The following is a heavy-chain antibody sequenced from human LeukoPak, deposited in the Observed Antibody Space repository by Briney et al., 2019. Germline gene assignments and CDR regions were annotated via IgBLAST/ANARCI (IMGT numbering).Heavy chain of an antibody. D-gene: IGHD4-11*01. Sequence: ASVKVSCKASGYTFTSYDINWVRQATGQGLEWMGWMNPNSGDTGYAQKFQGRVTITRNTSISTAYMELRSLRSDDTAVYYCARVKHDYSNWGDYYYYYMDVWGKGTTVTVSS. V-gene: IGHV1-8*03. CDR1: GYTFTSYD. J-gene: IGHJ6*03. CDR3: ARVKHDYSNWGDYYYYYMDV. CDR2: MNPNSGDT.